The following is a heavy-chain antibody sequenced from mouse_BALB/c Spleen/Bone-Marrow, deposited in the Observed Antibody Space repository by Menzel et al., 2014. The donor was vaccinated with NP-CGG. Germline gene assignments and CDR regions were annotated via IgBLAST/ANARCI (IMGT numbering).Heavy chain of an antibody. CDR2: IWSGGST. V-gene: IGHV2-2*02. CDR1: GFSLTSYG. J-gene: IGHJ4*01. Sequence: VQVVESGPGLVQPSQSPSITCTVSGFSLTSYGVHWVRQSPGKGLEWLGVIWSGGSTDYNAAFISRLSISKDNSKSQVFFKMNSLQANDTAIYYCASTTALYYYAMDYWGQGTSVTVSS. D-gene: IGHD1-2*01. CDR3: ASTTALYYYAMDY.